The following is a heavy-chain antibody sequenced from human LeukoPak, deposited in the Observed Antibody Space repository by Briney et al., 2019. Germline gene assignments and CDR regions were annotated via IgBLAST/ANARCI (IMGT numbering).Heavy chain of an antibody. Sequence: GGSLRLSCAASGFTFSSYGMHWVRRAPGKGLEWVSAISGSGGSTFYADSVKGRFTISRDNSKNTLYLQMDSLRAEDTAVYYCAKRTKVGATTFYYYGMDVWGQGTTVTVSS. J-gene: IGHJ6*02. CDR1: GFTFSSYG. CDR2: ISGSGGST. D-gene: IGHD1-26*01. CDR3: AKRTKVGATTFYYYGMDV. V-gene: IGHV3-NL1*01.